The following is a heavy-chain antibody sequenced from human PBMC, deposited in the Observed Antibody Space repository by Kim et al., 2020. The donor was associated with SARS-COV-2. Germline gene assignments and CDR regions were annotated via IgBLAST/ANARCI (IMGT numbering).Heavy chain of an antibody. Sequence: EASGKGRFTSSRTNAKNSLYLQMNSLRAEDTAVYYCARAYSSGWAYFDYWGQGTLVTVSS. D-gene: IGHD6-19*01. J-gene: IGHJ4*02. CDR3: ARAYSSGWAYFDY. V-gene: IGHV3-11*04.